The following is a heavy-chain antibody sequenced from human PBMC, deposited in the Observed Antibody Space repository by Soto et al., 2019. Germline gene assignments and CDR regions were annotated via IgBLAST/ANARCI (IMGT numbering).Heavy chain of an antibody. Sequence: SETLSLTCAVYGGSFSGYYWSWIRQPPGKGLEWIGEINHSGSTNYNPSLKSRVTISVDTSKNQFSLKLSSVTAADTAVYYCARGDYGSGSYPYYFDYWGQGTLVTVSS. V-gene: IGHV4-34*01. D-gene: IGHD3-10*01. CDR2: INHSGST. CDR3: ARGDYGSGSYPYYFDY. CDR1: GGSFSGYY. J-gene: IGHJ4*02.